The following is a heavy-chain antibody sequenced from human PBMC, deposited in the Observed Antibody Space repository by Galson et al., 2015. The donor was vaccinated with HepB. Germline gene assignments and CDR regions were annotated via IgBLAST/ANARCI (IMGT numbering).Heavy chain of an antibody. J-gene: IGHJ6*02. V-gene: IGHV4-61*08. CDR3: ARDKLTRGSYSEYYYFYGLDV. D-gene: IGHD1-26*01. Sequence: ETLSLTCTVSGGSISSGDYYWSWIRQPPGKGLEWIGYIYYSGSTNYNPSLKSRVTMSVDTSKNQFSLELGSVTAADTAVYFCARDKLTRGSYSEYYYFYGLDVWGQGTTVTVSS. CDR1: GGSISSGDYY. CDR2: IYYSGST.